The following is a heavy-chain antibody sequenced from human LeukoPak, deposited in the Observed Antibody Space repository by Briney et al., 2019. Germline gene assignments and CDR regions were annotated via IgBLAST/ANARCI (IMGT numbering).Heavy chain of an antibody. CDR3: ARLLSSGYYGHSYYFDY. CDR1: GYTFTSYG. V-gene: IGHV1-18*01. D-gene: IGHD3-22*01. J-gene: IGHJ4*02. CDR2: ISAYNGNT. Sequence: ASVKVSCKASGYTFTSYGISWVRQAPGQGLEWMGWISAYNGNTNYAQKLQGRVTMTTDTSTSTAYMELSSLRSEDTAVYYCARLLSSGYYGHSYYFDYWGQGTLVTVSS.